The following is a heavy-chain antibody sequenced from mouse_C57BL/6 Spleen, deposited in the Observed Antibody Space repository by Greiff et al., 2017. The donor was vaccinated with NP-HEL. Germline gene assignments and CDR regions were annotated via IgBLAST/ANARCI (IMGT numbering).Heavy chain of an antibody. CDR2: IDPENGDT. Sequence: EVQLQQSGAELVRPGASVKLSCTASGFNIKDDYMHWVKQRPEQGLEWIGWIDPENGDTEYASKFQGKATIPADTSSNTAYLQISSLASEDTTVYYCTRSPCYGNYPYYFDYWGKGTTLTVSS. CDR3: TRSPCYGNYPYYFDY. J-gene: IGHJ2*01. V-gene: IGHV14-4*01. D-gene: IGHD2-10*01. CDR1: GFNIKDDY.